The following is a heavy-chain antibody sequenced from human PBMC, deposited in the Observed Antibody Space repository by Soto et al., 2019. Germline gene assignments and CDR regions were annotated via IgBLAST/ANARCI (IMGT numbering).Heavy chain of an antibody. D-gene: IGHD2-15*01. J-gene: IGHJ6*02. V-gene: IGHV1-69*01. CDR1: GEPLHSCD. Sequence: PVDVSWEASGEPLHSCDKSWVRQAPRKGLEWMGGIIPIFGTANYAQKFQGRVTITADESTSTAYMELSSLRSEDTAVYYCARGGYCSGGSCVSYYGMDVWGQGTTVTVSS. CDR3: ARGGYCSGGSCVSYYGMDV. CDR2: IIPIFGTA.